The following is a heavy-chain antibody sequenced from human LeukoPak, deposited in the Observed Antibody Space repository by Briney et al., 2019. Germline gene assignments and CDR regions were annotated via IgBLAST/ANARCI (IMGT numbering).Heavy chain of an antibody. CDR3: ATGPSYDILRDYYYYYGMDV. CDR2: FDPEDGET. CDR1: GYTLTELS. J-gene: IGHJ6*02. D-gene: IGHD3-9*01. Sequence: ASVKVSCKVSGYTLTELSMHWVRQAPGKGLEWMGGFDPEDGETIYAQKFQGRVTMPEDTSTDTAYMELSSLRSEDTAVYYCATGPSYDILRDYYYYYGMDVWGQGTTVTVSS. V-gene: IGHV1-24*01.